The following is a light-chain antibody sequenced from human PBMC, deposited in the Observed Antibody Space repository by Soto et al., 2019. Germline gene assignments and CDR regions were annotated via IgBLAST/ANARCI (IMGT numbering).Light chain of an antibody. Sequence: LTQPRSVSGSPGQSVTISCTGTSSDVGGYSYVSWYQQHPGKAPKLMIFDVSKRPSGVPDRFSGSKSGNTASLTISGLQAEDEADYYCCSYAGSYTYVFGTGTKVTVL. CDR2: DVS. CDR3: CSYAGSYTYV. CDR1: SSDVGGYSY. J-gene: IGLJ1*01. V-gene: IGLV2-11*01.